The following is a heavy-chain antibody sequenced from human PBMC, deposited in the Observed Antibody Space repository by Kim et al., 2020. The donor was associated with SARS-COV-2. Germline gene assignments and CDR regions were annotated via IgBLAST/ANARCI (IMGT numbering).Heavy chain of an antibody. V-gene: IGHV1-69*13. CDR1: GGTFSSYA. Sequence: SVKVSCKASGGTFSSYAISWVRQAPGQGLEWMGGIIPIFGTANYAQKFQGRVTITADESTSTAYMELSSLRSEDTAVYYCARSAYSGSTLYYYGMDVWGQGTTVTVSS. J-gene: IGHJ6*02. CDR2: IIPIFGTA. CDR3: ARSAYSGSTLYYYGMDV. D-gene: IGHD1-26*01.